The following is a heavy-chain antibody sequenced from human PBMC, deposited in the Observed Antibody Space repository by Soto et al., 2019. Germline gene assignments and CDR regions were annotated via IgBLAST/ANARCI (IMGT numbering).Heavy chain of an antibody. CDR2: IYYSGST. Sequence: QVQLQESGPGLVKPSQTLSLTCTVSGGSISSGGYYWSWIRQHPGKGLEWIGYIYYSGSTYYNPSLKSRVTLSVDTSKTQFSLKLRSVTAADTAVYYCARVLAPYYYYGMDVWGQGTTVTVSS. D-gene: IGHD5-12*01. V-gene: IGHV4-31*03. CDR3: ARVLAPYYYYGMDV. J-gene: IGHJ6*02. CDR1: GGSISSGGYY.